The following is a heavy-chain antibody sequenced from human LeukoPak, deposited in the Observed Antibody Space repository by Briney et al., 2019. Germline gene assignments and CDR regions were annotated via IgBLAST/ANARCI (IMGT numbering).Heavy chain of an antibody. Sequence: PGGSLRLSCTTSGFAFTGFGLNWVRQAPGKGLEWISSMSGNAVDAYYADSVRGRFSISGDNSKDTLYLQMNSLRDEDTALYYCAKAEAGGYNYGPFDDWGQGTLVTVSS. CDR2: MSGNAVDA. J-gene: IGHJ4*02. D-gene: IGHD5-18*01. V-gene: IGHV3-23*01. CDR1: GFAFTGFG. CDR3: AKAEAGGYNYGPFDD.